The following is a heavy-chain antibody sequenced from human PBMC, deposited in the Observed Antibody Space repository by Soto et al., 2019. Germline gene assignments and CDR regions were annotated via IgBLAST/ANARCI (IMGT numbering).Heavy chain of an antibody. Sequence: SGILALTCSVLGSSINSSCYDWGWIRSPPGKGLDWIGSIYYSESTYYIPPIKSRGTISVDTSKSQFSLKLSSVTAASTAVYYVASRRGGKVRWFGESSYGMDAWGQGTTVTVSS. J-gene: IGHJ6*02. V-gene: IGHV4-39*01. D-gene: IGHD3-10*01. CDR2: IYYSEST. CDR3: ASRRGGKVRWFGESSYGMDA. CDR1: GSSINSSCYD.